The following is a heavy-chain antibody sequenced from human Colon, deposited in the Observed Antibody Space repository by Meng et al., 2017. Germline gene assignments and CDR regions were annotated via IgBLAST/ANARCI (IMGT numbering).Heavy chain of an antibody. CDR3: ASGPVGYDILTGYYGPEY. CDR2: IYTSGST. V-gene: IGHV4-61*02. D-gene: IGHD3-9*01. J-gene: IGHJ4*02. CDR1: GGSISSGSYY. Sequence: SETLSLTCTVSGGSISSGSYYWSWIRQPAGKGLEWIGRIYTSGSTNYNPSLKSRVTISVDTSKNQFSLKLSSVTAADTAVYYCASGPVGYDILTGYYGPEYWGQGTLVTVSS.